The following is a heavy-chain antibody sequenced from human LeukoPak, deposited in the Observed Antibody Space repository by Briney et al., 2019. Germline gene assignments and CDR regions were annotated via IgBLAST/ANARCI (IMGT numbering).Heavy chain of an antibody. V-gene: IGHV4-34*01. J-gene: IGHJ4*02. D-gene: IGHD3-22*01. CDR1: GGSFSGYY. CDR2: TNHSGST. Sequence: SETLSLTCAVYGGSFSGYYWSWIRQPPGKGLEWIGETNHSGSTNYNPSLKSRVTISVDTSKNQFSLKLSSVTAADTAVYYCARRADSSGSTRSFDYWGQGTLVTVSS. CDR3: ARRADSSGSTRSFDY.